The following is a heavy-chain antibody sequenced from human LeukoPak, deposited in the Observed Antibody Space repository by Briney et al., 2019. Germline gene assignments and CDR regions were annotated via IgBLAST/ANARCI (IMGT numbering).Heavy chain of an antibody. CDR2: ISDTGNT. V-gene: IGHV3-23*01. CDR1: GFTLSSYA. Sequence: GGSLRLSCAASGFTLSSYAMSWVRQAPGKGLEGVSAISDTGNTYHADSGKGRLTISRDRSKNTLFLQMNRLRPEDAAVYYCAKAPVTTCRGAFCYPFDYWGLGTLVTVSS. J-gene: IGHJ4*02. CDR3: AKAPVTTCRGAFCYPFDY. D-gene: IGHD2-15*01.